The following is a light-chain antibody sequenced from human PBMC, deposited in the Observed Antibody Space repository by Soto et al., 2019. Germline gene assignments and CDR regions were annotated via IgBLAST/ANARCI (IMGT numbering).Light chain of an antibody. V-gene: IGLV1-44*01. CDR2: SNN. J-gene: IGLJ3*02. CDR3: AAWDDSLNGGV. Sequence: QAVVTQPPSASGTPGQRVTISCSGSSSNIGSNTVNWYQQLPGTAPKLLIYSNNQRPSGVPDRFYGSKSGTSASLAISGLQSEDEADYYCAAWDDSLNGGVFGGGTKLTVL. CDR1: SSNIGSNT.